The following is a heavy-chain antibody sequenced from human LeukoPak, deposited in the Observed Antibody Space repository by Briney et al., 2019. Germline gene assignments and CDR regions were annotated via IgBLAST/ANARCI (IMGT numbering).Heavy chain of an antibody. D-gene: IGHD4-11*01. CDR3: ARGQRPTDITVFLTPFYYHMDD. CDR2: IIPIYGTR. CDR1: GGTFANYA. J-gene: IGHJ6*03. Sequence: ASVKVSCKASGGTFANYAISWVRQVPGHGLEWLGGIIPIYGTRHYAQKFQGRVTITTDESTSSAYMELSSLRSEDTAVYYCARGQRPTDITVFLTPFYYHMDDWGKGTTVTVS. V-gene: IGHV1-69*05.